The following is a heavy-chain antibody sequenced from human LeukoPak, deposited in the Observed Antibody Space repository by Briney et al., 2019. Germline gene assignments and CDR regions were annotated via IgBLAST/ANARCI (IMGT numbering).Heavy chain of an antibody. Sequence: PGGSLRLSCAASGFTFSSYAMSWVRQAPGKGLEWVSAISGSGGSTYYADSVKGRFTISRDNSKNTLYLQMNSLRAEDTAVYYCARDSMDCSSTSCKYYYYYYMDVWGKGTTVIVSS. CDR2: ISGSGGST. CDR3: ARDSMDCSSTSCKYYYYYYMDV. J-gene: IGHJ6*03. V-gene: IGHV3-23*01. D-gene: IGHD2-2*01. CDR1: GFTFSSYA.